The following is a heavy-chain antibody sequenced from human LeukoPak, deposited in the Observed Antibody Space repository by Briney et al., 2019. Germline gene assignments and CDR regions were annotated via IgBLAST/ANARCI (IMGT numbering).Heavy chain of an antibody. J-gene: IGHJ6*02. CDR3: AKASDYYGSGRGNHYYYYGMDV. CDR2: IRYDGSNK. V-gene: IGHV3-30*02. CDR1: GFTFSSYG. Sequence: GGSLRLSCAASGFTFSSYGMHWVRQAPGKGLEWVAFIRYDGSNKYYADSVKGRFTISRDNSKKTLYLQMNSLRAEDTAVYYCAKASDYYGSGRGNHYYYYGMDVWGQGTTVTVSS. D-gene: IGHD3-10*01.